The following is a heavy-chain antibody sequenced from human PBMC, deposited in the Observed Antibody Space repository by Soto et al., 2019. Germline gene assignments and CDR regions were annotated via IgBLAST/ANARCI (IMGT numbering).Heavy chain of an antibody. V-gene: IGHV4-34*01. Sequence: QVLLQQWGAGRLKPSETLSLTCAVYGGSFRRYFWGWIRQSPGKGLEWMGEIDHSGGTNYNPSLKSRVTNSVEMSKNKFSMRLRSVTAADTAVYFWARRVPGGRFLEWSSRGGKDVWGQGTTVTVSS. CDR1: GGSFRRYF. D-gene: IGHD3-3*01. CDR2: IDHSGGT. CDR3: ARRVPGGRFLEWSSRGGKDV. J-gene: IGHJ6*02.